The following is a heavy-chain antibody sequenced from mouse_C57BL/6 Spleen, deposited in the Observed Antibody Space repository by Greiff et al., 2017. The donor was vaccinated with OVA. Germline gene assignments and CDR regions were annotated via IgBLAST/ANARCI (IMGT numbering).Heavy chain of an antibody. CDR1: GYSITSGYS. D-gene: IGHD4-1*01. V-gene: IGHV3-6*01. CDR3: ARDVWDKGPAWFAY. Sequence: VQLQQSGPGLVKPSQSLSLTCSVTGYSITSGYSWNWIRQFPGNKLEWMGYISYDGSNNYNPSLKNRISITRDTSKNQFFLKLNSVTTEDTATYYCARDVWDKGPAWFAYWGQGTLVTVSA. J-gene: IGHJ3*01. CDR2: ISYDGSN.